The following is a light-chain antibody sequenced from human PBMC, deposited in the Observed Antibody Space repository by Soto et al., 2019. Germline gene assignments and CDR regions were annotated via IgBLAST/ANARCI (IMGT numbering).Light chain of an antibody. CDR1: SSNLGAGYD. Sequence: QSVLTQPPSVSGAPGQRVTLSCTGNSSNLGAGYDVHWYQQLPGAAPKLVIFGNRNRPSGVPERFSGSKSGTSASLAITGLQAEDEAEYYCTSYTISRTVVFGGGTKVTVL. J-gene: IGLJ2*01. CDR3: TSYTISRTVV. CDR2: GNR. V-gene: IGLV1-40*01.